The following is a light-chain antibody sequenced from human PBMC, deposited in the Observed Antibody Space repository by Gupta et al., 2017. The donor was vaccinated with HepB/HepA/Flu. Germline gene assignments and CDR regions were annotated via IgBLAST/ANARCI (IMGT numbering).Light chain of an antibody. J-gene: IGKJ1*01. CDR1: RGIRND. Sequence: AVQLTRSPSSLSASVGDRVTITCRARRGIRNDLAWYQQKPGKATKLLIFAASSLQSGVPSRFSGSGSGTDFTLTISGLQPEDFATYYCLQDYVYPRTFVPGTKVDFK. V-gene: IGKV1-6*01. CDR3: LQDYVYPRT. CDR2: AAS.